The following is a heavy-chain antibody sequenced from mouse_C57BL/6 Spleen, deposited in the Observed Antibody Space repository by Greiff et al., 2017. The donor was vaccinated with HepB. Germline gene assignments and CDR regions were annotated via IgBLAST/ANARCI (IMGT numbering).Heavy chain of an antibody. CDR2: INPSNGGT. Sequence: VQLQQSGTELVKPGASVKLSCKASGYTFTSYWMHWVKQRPGQGLEWIGNINPSNGGTNYNEKFKSKATLTVDKSSSTAYMQLSSLRSEDSAVYYCAREGDWGLLFAYWGQGTLVTVSA. V-gene: IGHV1-53*01. D-gene: IGHD4-1*01. CDR1: GYTFTSYW. J-gene: IGHJ3*01. CDR3: AREGDWGLLFAY.